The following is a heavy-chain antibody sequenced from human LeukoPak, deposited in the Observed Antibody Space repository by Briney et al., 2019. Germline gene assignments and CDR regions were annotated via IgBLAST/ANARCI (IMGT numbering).Heavy chain of an antibody. D-gene: IGHD4-17*01. Sequence: PGGSLRLSCAASGFTFSSYAMSWVRQAPGKGLEWVSAISAGGSSTYYADSVKGRFTISRDNSKNTLYLQMNSLRAEDTAVYYCTKGSHGDYSDWGQGTLVTVSS. CDR2: ISAGGSST. J-gene: IGHJ4*02. CDR1: GFTFSSYA. V-gene: IGHV3-23*01. CDR3: TKGSHGDYSD.